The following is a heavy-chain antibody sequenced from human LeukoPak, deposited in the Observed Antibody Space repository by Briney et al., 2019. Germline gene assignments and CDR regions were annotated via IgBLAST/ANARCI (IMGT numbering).Heavy chain of an antibody. J-gene: IGHJ4*02. D-gene: IGHD3-10*01. Sequence: NASQTLSLTCTVSGGSISSGDYYWSWIRQPPGKGLEWIGYIYYSGSTYYNPSLKSRVTISVDTSKNQFSLKLSSVTAADTAVYYCARAPAFGTFDYWGQGTLVTVSP. CDR2: IYYSGST. V-gene: IGHV4-30-4*01. CDR3: ARAPAFGTFDY. CDR1: GGSISSGDYY.